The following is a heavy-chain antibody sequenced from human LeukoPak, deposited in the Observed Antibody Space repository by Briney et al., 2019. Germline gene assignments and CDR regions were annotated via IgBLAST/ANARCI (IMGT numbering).Heavy chain of an antibody. D-gene: IGHD3-16*02. CDR3: ARSGGDDYVWGSYPLNWFDP. CDR2: IIPIFGTA. V-gene: IGHV1-69*05. J-gene: IGHJ5*02. Sequence: SVKVSCKASGGTFSSYAISWVRQAPGQGLEWMGGIIPIFGTANYAQKFQGRVTITTDESTSTAYMELSSLRSEDTAVYYCARSGGDDYVWGSYPLNWFDPWGRGTLVTVSS. CDR1: GGTFSSYA.